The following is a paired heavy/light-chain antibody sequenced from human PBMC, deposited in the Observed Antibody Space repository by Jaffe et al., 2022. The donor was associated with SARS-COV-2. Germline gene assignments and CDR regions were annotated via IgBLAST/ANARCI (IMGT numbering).Light chain of an antibody. V-gene: IGLV2-14*01. J-gene: IGLJ1*01. CDR3: SSYTSSRTYV. CDR1: SSDVGGYNY. CDR2: EVT. Sequence: QSALTQPASVSGSPGQSITISCTGTSSDVGGYNYVSWYQQHPGKAPQLMIYEVTNRPSGVPDRFSGSKSGNTASLTISGLQAEDGADYYCSSYTSSRTYVFGSGTKVTVL.
Heavy chain of an antibody. V-gene: IGHV4-59*01. CDR1: DGSISNFH. J-gene: IGHJ6*02. CDR3: ARHSGSYRYGMDV. Sequence: QVQLQESGPGLVKPSETLSLTCSVSDGSISNFHWSWIRQPPGKGLEWIGQGSTYYNPSLKSRAALSLDTSKNQFSLKLSSVTAADTAVYYCARHSGSYRYGMDVWGQGTTVTVSS. CDR2: GST. D-gene: IGHD1-26*01.